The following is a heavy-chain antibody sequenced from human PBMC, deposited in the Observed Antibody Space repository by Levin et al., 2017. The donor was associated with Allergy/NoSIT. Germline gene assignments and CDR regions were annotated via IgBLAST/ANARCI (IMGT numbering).Heavy chain of an antibody. CDR1: GFTFSSYA. D-gene: IGHD6-13*01. V-gene: IGHV3-30-3*01. J-gene: IGHJ4*02. CDR2: ISYDGSNK. CDR3: ARDDYSSSWTAFFDY. Sequence: PGGSLRLSCAASGFTFSSYAMHWVRQAPGKGLEWVAVISYDGSNKYYADSVKGRFTISRDNSKNTLYLQMNSLRAEDTAVYYCARDDYSSSWTAFFDYWGQGTLVTVSS.